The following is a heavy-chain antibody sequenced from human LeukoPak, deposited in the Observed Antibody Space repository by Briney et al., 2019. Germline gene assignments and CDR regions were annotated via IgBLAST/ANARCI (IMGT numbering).Heavy chain of an antibody. J-gene: IGHJ3*02. CDR2: INPNSGGT. Sequence: GASVKVSCKASGYTFTGYYMHWVRQAPGQGLEWMGWINPNSGGTNYAQKFQGRVTMTRDTSISTAYMELSRLRSDDTAVYYCARESDIRVITMIVVATANAFDIWGQGTMVTVSS. CDR1: GYTFTGYY. D-gene: IGHD3-22*01. V-gene: IGHV1-2*02. CDR3: ARESDIRVITMIVVATANAFDI.